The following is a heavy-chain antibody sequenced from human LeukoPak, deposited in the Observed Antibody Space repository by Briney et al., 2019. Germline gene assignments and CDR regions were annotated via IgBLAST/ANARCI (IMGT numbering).Heavy chain of an antibody. CDR2: MNPNSGNT. CDR1: GYTFTSYD. CDR3: ARAGARQIAAVGY. Sequence: GASVKVSCKASGYTFTSYDINWVRQAPGQGLEWMGWMNPNSGNTGYAQKFQGRVTMTRNTSISTAYMELSSLRSEDTAVYYCARAGARQIAAVGYWGQGTLVTVSS. J-gene: IGHJ4*02. V-gene: IGHV1-8*01. D-gene: IGHD6-13*01.